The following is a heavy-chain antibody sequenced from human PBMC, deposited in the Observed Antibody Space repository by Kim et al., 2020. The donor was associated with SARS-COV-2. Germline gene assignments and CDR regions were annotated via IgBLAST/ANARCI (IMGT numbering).Heavy chain of an antibody. CDR2: ISFDGRNK. D-gene: IGHD3-22*01. J-gene: IGHJ6*02. Sequence: GGSLRLSCTASGLNFDNSAMNWVRQTPGKGLEWVAVISFDGRNKDYADPVKGRFNISRDNSRNTLYLEMNSLRVEDTALYYCARGNYYDWMTLSDYYNGMDVWGQGTTFTVSS. CDR1: GLNFDNSA. CDR3: ARGNYYDWMTLSDYYNGMDV. V-gene: IGHV3-30*03.